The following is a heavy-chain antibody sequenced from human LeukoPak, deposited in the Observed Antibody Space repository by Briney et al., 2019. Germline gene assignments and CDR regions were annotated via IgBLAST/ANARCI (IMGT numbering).Heavy chain of an antibody. Sequence: GGSLRLSCAASGFTFSSYGMHWVRQAPGKGLEWVAVIWYDGSNKYYADSVKGRFTISRDNSKNTLYLQMNSLRAEDTAVYYCASADYGGNSRDYWGQGTLVTVSS. D-gene: IGHD4-23*01. CDR1: GFTFSSYG. J-gene: IGHJ4*02. CDR3: ASADYGGNSRDY. V-gene: IGHV3-33*01. CDR2: IWYDGSNK.